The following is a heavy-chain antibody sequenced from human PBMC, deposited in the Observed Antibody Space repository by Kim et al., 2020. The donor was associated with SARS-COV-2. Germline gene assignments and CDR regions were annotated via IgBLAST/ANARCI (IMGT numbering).Heavy chain of an antibody. V-gene: IGHV3-66*01. CDR3: ARGFAMTTNYFDY. J-gene: IGHJ4*02. Sequence: YADSVKGRFTISIDDSKNTLYLQMNSLRVEDTALYYCARGFAMTTNYFDYWGQGTLVTVSS. D-gene: IGHD3-16*01.